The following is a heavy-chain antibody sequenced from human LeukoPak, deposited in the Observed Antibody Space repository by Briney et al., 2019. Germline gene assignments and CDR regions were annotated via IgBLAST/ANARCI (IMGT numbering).Heavy chain of an antibody. CDR3: ARYGSGYAYYYYGMDV. CDR2: IKQDGSEK. D-gene: IGHD3-10*01. CDR1: GFTFSSYW. J-gene: IGHJ6*02. V-gene: IGHV3-7*01. Sequence: GGSLRLSCAASGFTFSSYWMSWVRQAPGKGLEWVANIKQDGSEKYYVDSVKGRFTISRDNAKNSLYLQMNSLRAEDTAVYYCARYGSGYAYYYYGMDVWGQGTTVTVSS.